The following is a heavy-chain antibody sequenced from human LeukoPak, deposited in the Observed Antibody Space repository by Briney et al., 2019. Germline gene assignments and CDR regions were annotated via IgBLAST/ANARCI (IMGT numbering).Heavy chain of an antibody. V-gene: IGHV3-23*01. Sequence: GGSLRLSCAASGFTFSSYAMSWVRQAPGKGLEWVSAISGSGGSTYYADSVKGRFTISRDNSKSTLYLQMNSLRAEDTAVYYCANPDIVVVPAAIFGPWGQGTLVTVSS. D-gene: IGHD2-2*01. CDR2: ISGSGGST. J-gene: IGHJ5*02. CDR3: ANPDIVVVPAAIFGP. CDR1: GFTFSSYA.